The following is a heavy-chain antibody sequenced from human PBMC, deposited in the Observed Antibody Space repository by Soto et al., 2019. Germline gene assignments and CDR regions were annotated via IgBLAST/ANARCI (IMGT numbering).Heavy chain of an antibody. D-gene: IGHD6-13*01. CDR1: GFTFSSYS. J-gene: IGHJ6*02. Sequence: GGSLRLSCAASGFTFSSYSMNWVRQAPGKGLEWVSYISSSSSTIYYADSVKGRFTISRDNAKNSLYLQMNSLRDEDTAVYYCARDNRIAAEWDNYYYYGMDVWGQGTTVTVSS. CDR2: ISSSSSTI. V-gene: IGHV3-48*02. CDR3: ARDNRIAAEWDNYYYYGMDV.